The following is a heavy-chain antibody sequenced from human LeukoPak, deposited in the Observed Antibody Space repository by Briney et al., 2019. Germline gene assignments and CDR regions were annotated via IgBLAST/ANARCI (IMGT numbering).Heavy chain of an antibody. Sequence: GGSLRLSCAVSGLTFNNYAMSWVRQAPGKGLEWVSGISGRGASKYYADSVKGRFTISRDNSKNTLYLQMNSLRAEDTAGYYCAKGVVVAPDVTPFDYWGQGTLVTVSS. V-gene: IGHV3-23*01. CDR3: AKGVVVAPDVTPFDY. CDR1: GLTFNNYA. D-gene: IGHD2-2*01. CDR2: ISGRGASK. J-gene: IGHJ4*02.